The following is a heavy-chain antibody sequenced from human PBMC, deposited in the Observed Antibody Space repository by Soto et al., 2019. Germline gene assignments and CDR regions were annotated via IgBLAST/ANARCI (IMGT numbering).Heavy chain of an antibody. D-gene: IGHD3-22*01. V-gene: IGHV3-11*06. Sequence: GSLRLSCAASGFTFSDYYMSWIRQAPGKGLEWVSYISSSSSYTNYADSVKGRFTISRDNAKNSLYLQMNSLRAEDTAVYYCARALYYYDSSGYQGLGYWGQGTLVTVSS. CDR2: ISSSSSYT. J-gene: IGHJ4*02. CDR3: ARALYYYDSSGYQGLGY. CDR1: GFTFSDYY.